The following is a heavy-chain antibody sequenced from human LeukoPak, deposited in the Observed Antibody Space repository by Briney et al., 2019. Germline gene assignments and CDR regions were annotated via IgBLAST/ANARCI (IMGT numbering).Heavy chain of an antibody. Sequence: GGSLRLSCAGSGFTFEDYAMHWVRQAPGKGLEGVSGVTWNSVTIHYADSVKGRFAISRDNALSSLFLQLDSRRTEDTALYSCVKGNPDLYSSSWDYWGQGTLVTVSS. J-gene: IGHJ4*02. CDR1: GFTFEDYA. CDR2: VTWNSVTI. D-gene: IGHD6-6*01. V-gene: IGHV3-9*01. CDR3: VKGNPDLYSSSWDY.